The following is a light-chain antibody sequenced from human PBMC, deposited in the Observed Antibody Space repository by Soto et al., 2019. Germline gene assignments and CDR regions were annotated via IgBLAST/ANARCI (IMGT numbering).Light chain of an antibody. Sequence: QSVLSQPPSASGTPGQTVIISCSGSRSDIGSNFVNWYQHLPGTAPKLLIYNSNQRPSGVPDRFSGSKSGTSASLAISGLQSEDEAEDYWAAGDDSLTGPVFGTGTKVTVL. CDR2: NSN. CDR1: RSDIGSNF. V-gene: IGLV1-44*01. J-gene: IGLJ1*01. CDR3: AAGDDSLTGPV.